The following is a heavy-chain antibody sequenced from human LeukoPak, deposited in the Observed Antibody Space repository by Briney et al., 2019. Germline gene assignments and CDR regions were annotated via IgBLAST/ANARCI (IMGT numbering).Heavy chain of an antibody. Sequence: ASVKVSCKGTGYTFTGYYLHWVRQPPAQGLEWMGLINPNYGGTNYAQKFQGRVTMTRDASISTAYMELSRLRSDDTAVYYCARDRSVPYYYGSWISYFDYWGQGTLVTVSS. V-gene: IGHV1-2*02. J-gene: IGHJ4*02. CDR2: INPNYGGT. CDR3: ARDRSVPYYYGSWISYFDY. CDR1: GYTFTGYY. D-gene: IGHD3-10*01.